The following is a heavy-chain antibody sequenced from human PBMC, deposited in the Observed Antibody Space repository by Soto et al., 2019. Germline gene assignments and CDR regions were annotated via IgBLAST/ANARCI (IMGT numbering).Heavy chain of an antibody. CDR2: ISYDGKNN. V-gene: IGHV3-30*18. CDR1: GFTFRTYA. CDR3: AKDSGFGGYGNIDF. Sequence: RRLSCAAFGFTFRTYAMHLVRQAPGKGLECVAFISYDGKNNYYADSVKGRFTVSRDNSKNTLFLQMNSLRVEDTAVYYCAKDSGFGGYGNIDFWGQGALVTVSS. J-gene: IGHJ4*02. D-gene: IGHD3-16*01.